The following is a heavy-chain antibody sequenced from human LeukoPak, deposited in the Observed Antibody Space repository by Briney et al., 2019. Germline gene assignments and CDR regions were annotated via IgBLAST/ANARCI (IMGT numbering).Heavy chain of an antibody. V-gene: IGHV3-9*01. D-gene: IGHD3-10*01. J-gene: IGHJ4*02. CDR1: GLTFEDYA. CDR2: MSWNTGTI. CDR3: AKDVGGRWPLYYFDY. Sequence: PGGYLRLSCVASGLTFEDYAVHWVGQPPGKGLGGVSGMSWNTGTINYVDSVKGRFTISRDNAKNSLYLQMNSLRPEDTAFYYCAKDVGGRWPLYYFDYWGQGTLVTVSS.